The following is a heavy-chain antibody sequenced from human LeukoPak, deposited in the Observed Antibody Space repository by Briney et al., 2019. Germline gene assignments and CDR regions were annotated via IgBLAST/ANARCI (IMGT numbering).Heavy chain of an antibody. CDR1: GFTFSSYA. CDR3: ARDGYYSGWYPGGGYLDY. V-gene: IGHV3-30*14. CDR2: LSYDGSNK. D-gene: IGHD6-19*01. Sequence: GGSLRLSCAASGFTFSSYAIHWVRQAPGKGLEWVAVLSYDGSNKYYADSVKGRFTISRDNSKNTLYLQMNSLRAEDTDVYYCARDGYYSGWYPGGGYLDYWGQGTLVTVSS. J-gene: IGHJ4*02.